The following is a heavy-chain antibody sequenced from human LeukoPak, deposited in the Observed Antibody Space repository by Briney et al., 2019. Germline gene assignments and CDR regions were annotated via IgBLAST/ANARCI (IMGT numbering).Heavy chain of an antibody. Sequence: SETLSLTCTVSGYSISSGYYWGWIRQPPGKGLEWIGSIYHSGSTYYNPSLKSRVTISVDTSKNQFSLKLSSVTAADTAVYYCARERGVIAVAGISSLGWFDPWGQGTLVTVSS. CDR1: GYSISSGYY. J-gene: IGHJ5*02. D-gene: IGHD6-19*01. CDR2: IYHSGST. V-gene: IGHV4-38-2*02. CDR3: ARERGVIAVAGISSLGWFDP.